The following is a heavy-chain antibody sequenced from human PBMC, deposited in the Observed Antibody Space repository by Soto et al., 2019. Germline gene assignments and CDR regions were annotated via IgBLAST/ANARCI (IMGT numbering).Heavy chain of an antibody. Sequence: QVQLVQSGAEVKKPGSSVKVSCKASGGTFSSYTISWVRQDPGQGLEWMGRILPILGIANYAQKFQGRVTVTADQSTSTAYMELSSLTSEATAVYYCATGSGRGFFDYWGQGTLVTASS. J-gene: IGHJ4*02. CDR1: GGTFSSYT. V-gene: IGHV1-69*02. CDR2: ILPILGIA. D-gene: IGHD3-10*01. CDR3: ATGSGRGFFDY.